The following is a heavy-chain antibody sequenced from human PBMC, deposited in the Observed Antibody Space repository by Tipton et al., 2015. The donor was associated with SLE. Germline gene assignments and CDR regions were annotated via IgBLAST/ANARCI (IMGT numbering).Heavy chain of an antibody. D-gene: IGHD7-27*01. V-gene: IGHV4-39*07. CDR3: VRGPWAYYYYMDV. J-gene: IGHJ6*03. Sequence: TLSLTCTVSGDSITRSSFYWGWIRQPPGKGLEWIGSIYYSGTAHYENPSLKSRVTISVDTSKTQFSLIVTSVTAADTAVYYCVRGPWAYYYYMDVWGKGTKATVSS. CDR2: IYYSGTAH. CDR1: GDSITRSSFY.